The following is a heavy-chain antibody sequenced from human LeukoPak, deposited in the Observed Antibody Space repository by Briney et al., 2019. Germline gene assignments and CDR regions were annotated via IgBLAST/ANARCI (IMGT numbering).Heavy chain of an antibody. J-gene: IGHJ5*02. CDR1: GGSISSYY. CDR2: IYTSGII. CDR3: ARDSGTTGEVKFDP. V-gene: IGHV4-4*07. Sequence: SETLSLTCTCSGGSISSYYWSWIRQPAGTALEWIGRIYTSGIITYNPSLKSRVTMSVDTSKNQFSLKLSSVTAADTAVYYCARDSGTTGEVKFDPWGQGTLVTVSS. D-gene: IGHD3-10*01.